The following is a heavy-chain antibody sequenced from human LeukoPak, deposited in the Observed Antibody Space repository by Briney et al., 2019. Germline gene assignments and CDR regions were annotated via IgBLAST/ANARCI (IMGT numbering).Heavy chain of an antibody. CDR1: GGSISSYY. V-gene: IGHV4-59*08. J-gene: IGHJ5*02. CDR3: ARVVPPYRSSSKGWFDP. D-gene: IGHD6-6*01. CDR2: IYYSGST. Sequence: PSETLSLTCTVSGGSISSYYWNWVRQPPGKGLEWIGYIYYSGSTNYNPSLKSRVTISVDTSKNQFSLKLSSVTAADTAVYYCARVVPPYRSSSKGWFDPWGQGTLVTVSS.